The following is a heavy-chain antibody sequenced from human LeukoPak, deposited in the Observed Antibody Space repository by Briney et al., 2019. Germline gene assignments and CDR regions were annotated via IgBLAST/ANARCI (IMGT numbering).Heavy chain of an antibody. V-gene: IGHV3-66*01. CDR3: ARDRYNWNYYYGRDV. CDR2: IYSGGST. Sequence: PGGSLRPSCAASGFTVSSNYMSWVRQAPGKGLEWVSVIYSGGSTYCAASVKGTFTISRDNSKNTMYLQMNSLKAEDTAVYYCARDRYNWNYYYGRDVGGQGTTVTVSS. CDR1: GFTVSSNY. J-gene: IGHJ6*02. D-gene: IGHD1-20*01.